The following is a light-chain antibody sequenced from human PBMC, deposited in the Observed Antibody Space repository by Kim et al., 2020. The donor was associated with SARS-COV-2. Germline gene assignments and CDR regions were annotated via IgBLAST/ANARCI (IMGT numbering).Light chain of an antibody. CDR1: QSVSSN. CDR3: QKYNTWAPYT. J-gene: IGKJ2*01. Sequence: EIVMTQSPATLSVSPGERATLSCRASQSVSSNLAWYQQKPGQAPRLLIYGESTRATGIPARFSGSGSGTEFTLTISSLQSEDFAVYYCQKYNTWAPYTFGQGTKLEI. CDR2: GES. V-gene: IGKV3-15*01.